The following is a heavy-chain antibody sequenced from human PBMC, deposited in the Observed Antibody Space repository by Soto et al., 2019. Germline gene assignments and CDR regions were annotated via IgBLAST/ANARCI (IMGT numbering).Heavy chain of an antibody. D-gene: IGHD7-27*01. Sequence: QVQLQQWGAGLLKPSETLSLTCAVYGGLISGYYWNWIRQPPGKGLEWIGEINQSGSINYNPSLQSRVTISVDTSKNQFSLNLSSVTAADTAVYYCARGWGRIFDYWGQGSLVTVSS. CDR2: INQSGSI. J-gene: IGHJ4*02. CDR3: ARGWGRIFDY. CDR1: GGLISGYY. V-gene: IGHV4-34*01.